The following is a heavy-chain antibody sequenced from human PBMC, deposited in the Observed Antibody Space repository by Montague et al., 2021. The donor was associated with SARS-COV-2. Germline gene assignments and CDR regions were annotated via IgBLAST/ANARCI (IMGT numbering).Heavy chain of an antibody. CDR3: ARDYSHCSGGSCVFDY. Sequence: SETLSLTCTVSGGSISNYYWSWIRQPAGKGLEWIGRIYSSGSTNYNPPLKSRISMSVDTSKNQFSLELSSVTAADTAIYYCARDYSHCSGGSCVFDYWGQGTLVTVSS. CDR2: IYSSGST. V-gene: IGHV4-4*07. J-gene: IGHJ4*02. CDR1: GGSISNYY. D-gene: IGHD2-15*01.